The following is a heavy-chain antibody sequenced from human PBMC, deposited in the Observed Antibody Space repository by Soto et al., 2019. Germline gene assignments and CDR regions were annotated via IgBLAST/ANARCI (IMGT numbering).Heavy chain of an antibody. CDR1: GGTFSSYT. CDR2: IIPILGIA. D-gene: IGHD2-2*01. J-gene: IGHJ5*02. V-gene: IGHV1-69*02. Sequence: QVQLVQSGAEVKKPGSSVKVSCKASGGTFSSYTISWVRQAPGQGLEWMGRIIPILGIANYAQKFQGRVTITADKSTSTAYMELSSLRAEDTAVYYCARISEIVGVPAANYWFDPWGQGTLVTVSS. CDR3: ARISEIVGVPAANYWFDP.